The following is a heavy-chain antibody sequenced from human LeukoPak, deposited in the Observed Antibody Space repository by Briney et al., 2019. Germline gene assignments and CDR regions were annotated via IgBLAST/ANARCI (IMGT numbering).Heavy chain of an antibody. V-gene: IGHV4-34*01. Sequence: SETLSLTCAVYGGAFSGYSWSWIRQPPGKGLEWIGEINDSGSTKYNPSLKSRVTISIDTSKNQFSLELSSVTAADTAVYYCARGSIAARLFDYWGQGTLVTVSS. J-gene: IGHJ4*02. CDR3: ARGSIAARLFDY. CDR2: INDSGST. CDR1: GGAFSGYS. D-gene: IGHD6-6*01.